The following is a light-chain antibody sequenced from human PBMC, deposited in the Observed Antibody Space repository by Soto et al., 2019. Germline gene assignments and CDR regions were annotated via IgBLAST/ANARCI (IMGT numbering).Light chain of an antibody. J-gene: IGKJ1*01. V-gene: IGKV1-5*03. Sequence: DIQMTQSPSTLSASVGDRVTITCRASQNIIKWLAWYQQKPGRGPTLLISTASSLESGVPSRFSGSGSGTEFTLTISSLQPDDFATYYCQQFLNYPWTFGQGTKVEIK. CDR2: TAS. CDR1: QNIIKW. CDR3: QQFLNYPWT.